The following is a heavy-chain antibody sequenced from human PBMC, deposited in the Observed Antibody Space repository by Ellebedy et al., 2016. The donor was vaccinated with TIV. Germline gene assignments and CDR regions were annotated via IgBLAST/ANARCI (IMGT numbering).Heavy chain of an antibody. CDR1: GFIFSVTG. V-gene: IGHV3-21*06. CDR2: IVSSGRET. CDR3: TRDGSEWSRDY. Sequence: GESLKISXAASGFIFSVTGMTWIRQAPGKGLEWVATIVSSGRETYYADPLKGRFTISRDNAMNLVYLQMNGLSVEDTAVYYCTRDGSEWSRDYWGQGTLVTVSS. J-gene: IGHJ4*02. D-gene: IGHD3-3*01.